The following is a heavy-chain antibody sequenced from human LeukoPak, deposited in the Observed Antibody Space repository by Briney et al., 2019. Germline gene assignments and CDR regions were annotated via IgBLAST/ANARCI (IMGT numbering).Heavy chain of an antibody. D-gene: IGHD3-3*01. J-gene: IGHJ4*02. CDR1: GDSVSSNGAS. V-gene: IGHV6-1*01. CDR3: GRETDFGVVSN. Sequence: SQTLSLTCAISGDSVSSNGASWNWIRQSPSRGLEWLGRTYYRSQQWHSDYAPSVKGRITLNPDTSKNQFSLQLNSVTPEDTAVYYCGRETDFGVVSNWGQGTLVTVSS. CDR2: TYYRSQQWHS.